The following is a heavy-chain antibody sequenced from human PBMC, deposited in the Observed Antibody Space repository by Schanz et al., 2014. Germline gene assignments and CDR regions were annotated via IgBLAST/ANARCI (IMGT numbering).Heavy chain of an antibody. CDR1: GFTFSDHF. CDR2: SRNKGHSYTS. V-gene: IGHV3-72*01. J-gene: IGHJ4*02. CDR3: ARRNFYDKSAAFDY. Sequence: EVQLEESGGGVVQPGGSLRLSCAASGFTFSDHFMDWVRQAPGKGLEWVGHSRNKGHSYTSEYAASVKGRFTISRDESESSLYLQMDSLKTEDTAVYYCARRNFYDKSAAFDYWGQGSLVTVSS. D-gene: IGHD3-9*01.